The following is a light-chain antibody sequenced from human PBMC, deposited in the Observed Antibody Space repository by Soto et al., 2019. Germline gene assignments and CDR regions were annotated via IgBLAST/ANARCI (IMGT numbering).Light chain of an antibody. V-gene: IGLV2-8*01. CDR2: EVT. J-gene: IGLJ2*01. Sequence: QSALTQPPSASGSPGQSVTISCTGSSSDVGGYNYVSWYQQHPGKAPNLMIYEVTKRPSGVPDRLSGSKSGNTASLTVSVLQGDDEADYCCSSYGGSNTVVFGGGTKLTVL. CDR1: SSDVGGYNY. CDR3: SSYGGSNTVV.